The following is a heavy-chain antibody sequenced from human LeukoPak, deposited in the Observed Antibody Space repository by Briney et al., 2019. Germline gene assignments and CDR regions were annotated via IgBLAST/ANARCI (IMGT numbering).Heavy chain of an antibody. CDR1: GGSFSGYY. Sequence: SETLSLTCAVYGGSFSGYYWSWIRQPPGKGLEWIGEINHSGSTNYNPSLKSRVTISVDTSKNQFSLKLSSVTAADTAVYYCATSPDIHCSGGSCYAVDFWGQGTLVTVSS. CDR2: INHSGST. J-gene: IGHJ4*02. V-gene: IGHV4-34*01. CDR3: ATSPDIHCSGGSCYAVDF. D-gene: IGHD2-15*01.